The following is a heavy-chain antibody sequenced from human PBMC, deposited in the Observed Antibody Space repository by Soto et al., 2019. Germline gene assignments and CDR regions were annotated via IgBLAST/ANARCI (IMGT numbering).Heavy chain of an antibody. V-gene: IGHV3-33*01. CDR3: GSGREAHGDYGADAFDV. J-gene: IGHJ3*01. CDR2: VWYDGSNA. CDR1: GFIFNNYA. D-gene: IGHD4-17*01. Sequence: QVQLVESGGGVVQPGRSLRLSCAASGFIFNNYALSWVRQAPGKGLEWVAVVWYDGSNAFHADSVKGRFTISRDDSKNTLDLQMKSLRVEDTAVYYCGSGREAHGDYGADAFDVGGEGTMVPVSS.